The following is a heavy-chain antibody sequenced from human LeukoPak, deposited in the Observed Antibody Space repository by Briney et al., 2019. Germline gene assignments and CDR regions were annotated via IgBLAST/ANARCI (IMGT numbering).Heavy chain of an antibody. CDR2: IYHSGRT. V-gene: IGHV4-38-2*02. J-gene: IGHJ4*02. CDR3: ARRTTYFGWRPSESPSCFDY. Sequence: PSETLSLTRTVSGYSISSGYYWGWIRQPPGKGLEWIGIIYHSGRTYCNPSLKSRVTISVDTSKNQFSLKLNSVTAADSAVYYCARRTTYFGWRPSESPSCFDYWGQGTLVAVSS. CDR1: GYSISSGYY. D-gene: IGHD3-9*01.